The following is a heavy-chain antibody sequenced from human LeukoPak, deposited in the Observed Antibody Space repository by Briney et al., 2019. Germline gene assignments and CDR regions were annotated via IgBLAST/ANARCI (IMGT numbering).Heavy chain of an antibody. CDR1: GGSISSGGYY. D-gene: IGHD3-10*01. V-gene: IGHV4-31*03. CDR2: IYYSGST. CDR3: ARESVGSGDYYYYYGMDV. Sequence: PSETLSLTCTVPGGSISSGGYYWSWIRQHPGKGLEWIGYIYYSGSTYYNPSLKSRVTISVDTSKNQFSLKLSSVTAADTAVYYCARESVGSGDYYYYYGMDVWGQGPTVTVSS. J-gene: IGHJ6*02.